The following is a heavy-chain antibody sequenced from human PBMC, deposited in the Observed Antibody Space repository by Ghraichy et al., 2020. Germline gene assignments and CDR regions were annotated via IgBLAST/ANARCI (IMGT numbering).Heavy chain of an antibody. CDR1: GFTFSSYS. CDR3: ATDTTMVGY. D-gene: IGHD3-10*01. V-gene: IGHV3-48*02. CDR2: ISSCSTI. J-gene: IGHJ4*02. Sequence: GGSLRLSCAASGFTFSSYSMNWVRQAPGKGLEWVSYISSCSTIYYADSVKGRFTIFRDNAKNSMYMQMNSLRDEDTAVYYFATDTTMVGYWGQGTLVTVSS.